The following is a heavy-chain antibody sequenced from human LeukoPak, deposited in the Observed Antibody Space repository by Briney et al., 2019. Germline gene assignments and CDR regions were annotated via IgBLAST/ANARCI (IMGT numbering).Heavy chain of an antibody. V-gene: IGHV3-9*01. D-gene: IGHD3-3*01. Sequence: GRSLRLSCAASGFTFDDYAMHWVRQAPGKGLEWVSGISWNSGSIGYADSVKGRLTISRDNAKNSLYLQMNSLRAEDTALYYCAKGGFLEWLSWPPAGWFDPWGQGTLVTVSS. J-gene: IGHJ5*02. CDR1: GFTFDDYA. CDR3: AKGGFLEWLSWPPAGWFDP. CDR2: ISWNSGSI.